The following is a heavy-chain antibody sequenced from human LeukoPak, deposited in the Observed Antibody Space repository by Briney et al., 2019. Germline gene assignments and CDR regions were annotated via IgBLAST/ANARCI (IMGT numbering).Heavy chain of an antibody. J-gene: IGHJ3*02. V-gene: IGHV3-21*01. CDR2: TSSSSSYI. CDR3: ARSTVAATVAFDI. CDR1: GSNFSSYT. D-gene: IGHD6-19*01. Sequence: GGSLRLSCAASGSNFSSYTMNWVRQAPGKGLAWGPSTSSSSSYIYYADPVKGRFTISRDNAKNSLYLQMNCLGAEDTAVYYFARSTVAATVAFDIWGQGTMVTVSS.